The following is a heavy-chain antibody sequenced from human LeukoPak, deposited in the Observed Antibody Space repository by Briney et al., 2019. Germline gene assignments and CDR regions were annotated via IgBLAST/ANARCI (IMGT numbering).Heavy chain of an antibody. CDR2: IYHSGST. D-gene: IGHD6-13*01. J-gene: IGHJ4*02. CDR1: GGSISSGGYY. Sequence: SETLSLTCTVSGGSISSGGYYWSWIRQPPGKGLEWIGYIYHSGSTYYNPSLKSRVTISVDKSKNQFSLKLSSVTAADTAVYYCARGHSSSWSPLDYWGQGTLVTASS. V-gene: IGHV4-30-2*01. CDR3: ARGHSSSWSPLDY.